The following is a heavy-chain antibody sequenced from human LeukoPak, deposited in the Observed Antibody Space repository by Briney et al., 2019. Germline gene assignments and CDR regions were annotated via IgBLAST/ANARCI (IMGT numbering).Heavy chain of an antibody. J-gene: IGHJ4*02. Sequence: PGGSLRLSCAGAEFTFRSYSMHWVRQAPGKGLEWVSSISGSSSDIYYADSVKGRFTISRDNSKNSLYLQMKSLRAEDTALYYCARRGYHDYSGFDYWGQGTLVTVSS. CDR2: ISGSSSDI. V-gene: IGHV3-21*01. CDR3: ARRGYHDYSGFDY. D-gene: IGHD1-26*01. CDR1: EFTFRSYS.